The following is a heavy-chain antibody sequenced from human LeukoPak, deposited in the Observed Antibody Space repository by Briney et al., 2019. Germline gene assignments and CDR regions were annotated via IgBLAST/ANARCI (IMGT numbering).Heavy chain of an antibody. V-gene: IGHV3-20*04. CDR2: INWSGGST. J-gene: IGHJ4*02. D-gene: IGHD3-22*01. Sequence: PGGSLRLSCAASGFTFDDYGMSWVRQAPGKGLEWVSGINWSGGSTGYADSVKGRFTISRDNAKNSLYLQMNSLRAEDTALYYCARDQWYYDSSGPISFDYWGQGTLVTVSS. CDR3: ARDQWYYDSSGPISFDY. CDR1: GFTFDDYG.